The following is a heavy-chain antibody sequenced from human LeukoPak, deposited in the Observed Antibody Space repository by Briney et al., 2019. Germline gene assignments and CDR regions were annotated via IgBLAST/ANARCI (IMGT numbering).Heavy chain of an antibody. Sequence: GGTLRLSCGASGFTFSSYGMSWVRQAPGKGLEWVSGISGSGGSTYYADSVKGRFTISRDNARNSLSLQMNSLRAEDTAVYYCARDPYSGTYGNTYYYYMDVWGKGTTVTISS. J-gene: IGHJ6*03. V-gene: IGHV3-23*01. CDR1: GFTFSSYG. D-gene: IGHD1-26*01. CDR2: ISGSGGST. CDR3: ARDPYSGTYGNTYYYYMDV.